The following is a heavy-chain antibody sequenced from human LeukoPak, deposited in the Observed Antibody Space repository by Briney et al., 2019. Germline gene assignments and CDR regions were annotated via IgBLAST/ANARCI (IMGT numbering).Heavy chain of an antibody. CDR1: GFTVSSNY. J-gene: IGHJ6*02. CDR2: IYSGGST. CDR3: ARVVYSYGYFYGMDV. Sequence: SGGSLRLSCAASGFTVSSNYMSWVRQAPGKGLEWVSVIYSGGSTYYADSVKGRFTISRDNSKNTLYLQMNSPRAEDTAVYYCARVVYSYGYFYGMDVWGQGTTVTVSS. D-gene: IGHD5-18*01. V-gene: IGHV3-66*01.